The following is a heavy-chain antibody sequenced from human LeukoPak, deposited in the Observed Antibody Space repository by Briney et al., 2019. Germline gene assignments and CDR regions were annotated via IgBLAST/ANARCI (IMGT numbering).Heavy chain of an antibody. J-gene: IGHJ5*02. V-gene: IGHV4-34*01. CDR3: ARDYGDYRLPFDP. D-gene: IGHD4-17*01. CDR2: INHSGST. Sequence: PSETLSLTCAVYGGSFSGYYWSWIRQPPGKGLEWIGEINHSGSTNYNPSLKSPVTISVDTSKNRFSLKLSSVTAADTAVYYCARDYGDYRLPFDPWGQGTLVTVSS. CDR1: GGSFSGYY.